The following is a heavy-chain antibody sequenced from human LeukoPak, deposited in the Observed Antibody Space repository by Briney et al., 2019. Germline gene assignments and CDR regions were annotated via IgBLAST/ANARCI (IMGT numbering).Heavy chain of an antibody. CDR3: ARITYGDNHFDI. Sequence: PSETLSLTCTVSGGSISYYYWSWIRQPPGKGLEWIGYIYYSGSTNYNPSLKSRVTISVDTSKNQFSLKLNSGTAADTAVYYCARITYGDNHFDIWGQGTMVTVSS. CDR1: GGSISYYY. CDR2: IYYSGST. J-gene: IGHJ3*02. D-gene: IGHD4-23*01. V-gene: IGHV4-59*01.